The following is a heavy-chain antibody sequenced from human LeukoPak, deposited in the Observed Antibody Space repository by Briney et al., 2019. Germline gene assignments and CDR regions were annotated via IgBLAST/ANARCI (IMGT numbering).Heavy chain of an antibody. CDR3: ARDGTYTDYDPDFDI. J-gene: IGHJ4*02. Sequence: GGSLRLSCAASGFTFSRIWMSWVRQAPGKGLEWVANIKQDGSEKYYVDSVKGRFTIPRDNAKNSLYLQMNSLRAEDTAVFYCARDGTYTDYDPDFDIWGQGTLVTVSS. V-gene: IGHV3-7*04. CDR1: GFTFSRIW. CDR2: IKQDGSEK. D-gene: IGHD5-12*01.